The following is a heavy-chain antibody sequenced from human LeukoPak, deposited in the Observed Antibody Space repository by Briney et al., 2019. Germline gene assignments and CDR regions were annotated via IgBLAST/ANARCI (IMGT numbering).Heavy chain of an antibody. CDR3: ARSKPYYYDSSGYGSDAFDI. V-gene: IGHV4-61*08. Sequence: SETLSLTCTVSGGSISSGGYYWSWIRQPPGKGLEWIGYIYYSGSTNYNPSLKSRVTISVDTSKNQFSLKLSSVTAADTAAYYCARSKPYYYDSSGYGSDAFDIWGQGTMVTVSS. CDR2: IYYSGST. J-gene: IGHJ3*02. D-gene: IGHD3-22*01. CDR1: GGSISSGGYY.